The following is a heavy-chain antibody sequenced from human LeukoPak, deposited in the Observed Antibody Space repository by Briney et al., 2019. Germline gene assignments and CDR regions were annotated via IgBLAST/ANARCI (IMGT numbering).Heavy chain of an antibody. D-gene: IGHD3-22*01. CDR2: IYRGGST. Sequence: GGSLRLSCAASGFTVGSYYMSWVRQAPGKGLEWVSIIYRGGSTNYADSVKGRFTISRDTSKNTLYLQMNSLRAEDTAVYYCARLSANSSAYFFDYWGQGTLVTVSS. CDR1: GFTVGSYY. CDR3: ARLSANSSAYFFDY. V-gene: IGHV3-66*04. J-gene: IGHJ4*02.